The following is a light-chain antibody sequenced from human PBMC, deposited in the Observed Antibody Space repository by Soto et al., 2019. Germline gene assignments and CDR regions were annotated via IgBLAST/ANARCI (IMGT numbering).Light chain of an antibody. CDR3: QQYGISPKT. Sequence: EIVLTQSPATLSLSPGERSTLSCRSSQSVSTYLAWFQQKPGQAPGLLIYDASHRATGIPARFSGSGSGTDFTLTISRLEPEDSAVYFCQQYGISPKTFGQGTKVDIK. CDR2: DAS. J-gene: IGKJ1*01. V-gene: IGKV3-11*01. CDR1: QSVSTY.